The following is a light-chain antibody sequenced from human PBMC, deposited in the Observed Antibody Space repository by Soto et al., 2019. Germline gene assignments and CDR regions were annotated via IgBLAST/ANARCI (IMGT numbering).Light chain of an antibody. Sequence: EIVLTQSPGTLSLSPGEGAALSCRASQSIGSSFLAWYQQKPGQAPRLLIYGASSRATGIPERFSGSGSGTDFTLTISRLEPEDFAVYYCQQYDSSPYTFGQGTKLEIK. J-gene: IGKJ2*01. CDR3: QQYDSSPYT. CDR2: GAS. V-gene: IGKV3-20*01. CDR1: QSIGSSF.